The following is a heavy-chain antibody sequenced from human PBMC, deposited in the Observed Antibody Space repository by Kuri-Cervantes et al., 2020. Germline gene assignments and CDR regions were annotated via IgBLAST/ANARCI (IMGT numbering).Heavy chain of an antibody. V-gene: IGHV4-39*07. CDR3: ARVWGNWFDP. Sequence: GSLRLSCAVSGGSIMSSSYYWGWIRQPPGKGLEWIGSIYYSGSTYYNPSLKTRVTISVDTSKNQFSLKLTSVTAADTAVYYCARVWGNWFDPWGQGTPVTVSS. CDR1: GGSIMSSSYY. J-gene: IGHJ5*02. CDR2: IYYSGST. D-gene: IGHD3-16*01.